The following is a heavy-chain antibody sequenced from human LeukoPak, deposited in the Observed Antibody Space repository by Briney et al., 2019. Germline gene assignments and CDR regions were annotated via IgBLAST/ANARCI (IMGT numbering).Heavy chain of an antibody. CDR2: IYYSGKT. CDR1: GGSISSSSYY. Sequence: SETLSLTCTVSGGSISSSSYYWGWIRQPPGKGLEWIGSIYYSGKTYYNPSLKSRVTVSVDTSKNQFSLKLNSVTAADTAVYYCARSDSTYCSGGTCLYYFDYWGQGTLVTVSS. V-gene: IGHV4-39*01. D-gene: IGHD2-15*01. J-gene: IGHJ4*02. CDR3: ARSDSTYCSGGTCLYYFDY.